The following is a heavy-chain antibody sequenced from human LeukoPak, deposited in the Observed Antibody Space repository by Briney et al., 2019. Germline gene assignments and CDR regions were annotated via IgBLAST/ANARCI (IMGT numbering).Heavy chain of an antibody. CDR3: ARAFLGGTQGFDY. CDR2: INPNSGGT. V-gene: IGHV1-2*06. CDR1: GYTFTGYY. J-gene: IGHJ4*02. D-gene: IGHD2-15*01. Sequence: ASVKVSCKASGYTFTGYYMHWVRQAPGQGLEWMGRINPNSGGTNYAQKFQGRVTMTRDTSISTAYLQWSSLKASDTAIYYCARAFLGGTQGFDYWGQGTLVSVSS.